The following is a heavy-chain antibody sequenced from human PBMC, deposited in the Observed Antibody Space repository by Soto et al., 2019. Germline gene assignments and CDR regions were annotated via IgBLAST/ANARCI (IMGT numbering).Heavy chain of an antibody. CDR2: ISASGRDT. J-gene: IGHJ4*02. D-gene: IGHD6-19*01. CDR1: GFTFSNYA. V-gene: IGHV3-23*01. CDR3: AKGKTSGWYYFDY. Sequence: PGGSLRLSCVASGFTFSNYAMSWVRQAPGKGLEWVSGISASGRDTYYADSVKDRFTISRDSFKNTLYLQMNGLRAEDTGTYYCAKGKTSGWYYFDYWGQGALVTVSS.